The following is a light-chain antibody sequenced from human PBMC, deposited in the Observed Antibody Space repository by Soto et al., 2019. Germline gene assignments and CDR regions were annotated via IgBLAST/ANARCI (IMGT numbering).Light chain of an antibody. V-gene: IGKV3D-15*01. CDR1: QSVSTN. CDR2: DIS. J-gene: IGKJ4*01. CDR3: QQYNSWPPT. Sequence: ETVMTQSPATLSVSPGERATLSCMASQSVSTNLAWYQQKPGQAPRLLIYDISLRGTGIPTRFSGSGSGTEFTLTISSLQSEDFAVYYCQQYNSWPPTFGGGGKVDI.